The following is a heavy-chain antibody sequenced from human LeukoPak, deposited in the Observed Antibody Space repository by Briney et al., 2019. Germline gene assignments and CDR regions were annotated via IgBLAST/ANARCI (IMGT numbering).Heavy chain of an antibody. Sequence: PGGSLRLSCAASGFTFSSYWMHWVRQAPGKGLVWVSRINSDGSSTSYPDSVKGRFTISRDNAKNTLYLQMNSLRAEDTAVYYCARVGGYCSSTSCYRYFDYWGQGTLVTVSS. D-gene: IGHD2-2*02. CDR2: INSDGSST. V-gene: IGHV3-74*01. CDR3: ARVGGYCSSTSCYRYFDY. J-gene: IGHJ4*02. CDR1: GFTFSSYW.